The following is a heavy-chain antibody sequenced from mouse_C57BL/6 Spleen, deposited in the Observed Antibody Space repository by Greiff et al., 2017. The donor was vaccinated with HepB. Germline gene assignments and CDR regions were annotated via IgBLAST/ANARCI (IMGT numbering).Heavy chain of an antibody. CDR1: GYTFTGYG. V-gene: IGHV1-9*01. CDR2: ILPGSGNT. J-gene: IGHJ4*01. CDR3: ARGDGNYYYAMDY. D-gene: IGHD2-1*01. Sequence: QVQLQQSGAELMKPGASVKLSCKASGYTFTGYGIGWVKQRPGQGLEWIGEILPGSGNTYYNEKFKGKATLTADKSSNTAYMQLSSLTSEDSAIYSCARGDGNYYYAMDYWGQGTSVTVSS.